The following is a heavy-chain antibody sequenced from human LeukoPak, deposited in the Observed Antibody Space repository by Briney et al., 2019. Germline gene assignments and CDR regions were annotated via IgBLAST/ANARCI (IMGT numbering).Heavy chain of an antibody. CDR2: IYYSGST. CDR3: ARDARAAGTTLSFDY. CDR1: GGSISSGSW. J-gene: IGHJ4*02. D-gene: IGHD6-13*01. V-gene: IGHV4-31*11. Sequence: SETLSLTCAVSGGSISSGSWWGWIRQPPGKGLEWIGYIYYSGSTYYNPSLKSRVTISVDTSKNQFSLKLSSVTAADTTVYYCARDARAAGTTLSFDYWGQGTLVTVSS.